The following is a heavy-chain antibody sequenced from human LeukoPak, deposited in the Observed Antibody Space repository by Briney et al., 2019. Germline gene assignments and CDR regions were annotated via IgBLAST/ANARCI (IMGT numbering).Heavy chain of an antibody. CDR2: IYYSGST. J-gene: IGHJ4*02. Sequence: SETLSLTCTVSGGSISSSSYYWGWIRQPPGKGLEWIGSIYYSGSTYYNPSLKSRVTISVDTSKNQFSLELSSVTAADTAVYYCARHFGGYSVVVPAAPPGTDYFDYWGQGTLVTVSS. V-gene: IGHV4-39*01. CDR1: GGSISSSSYY. D-gene: IGHD2-2*01. CDR3: ARHFGGYSVVVPAAPPGTDYFDY.